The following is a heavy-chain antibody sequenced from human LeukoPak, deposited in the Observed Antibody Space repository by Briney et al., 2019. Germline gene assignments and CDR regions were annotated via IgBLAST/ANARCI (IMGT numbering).Heavy chain of an antibody. J-gene: IGHJ4*02. Sequence: GGSLRLSCAASGFTVITNDMTWVRQAPGKGLEWVSVLYSDGNTKYADSVQGRFTISRDNSKNTLYLEMNSLGPDDTAVYYCARGVEPLAANTLAYWGQGALVTVSS. CDR3: ARGVEPLAANTLAY. CDR2: LYSDGNT. V-gene: IGHV3-53*01. D-gene: IGHD1-14*01. CDR1: GFTVITND.